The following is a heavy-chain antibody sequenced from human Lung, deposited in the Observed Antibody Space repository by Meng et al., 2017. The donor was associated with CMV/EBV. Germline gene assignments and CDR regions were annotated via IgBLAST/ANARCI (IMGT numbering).Heavy chain of an antibody. V-gene: IGHV3-23*01. J-gene: IGHJ4*02. Sequence: SLILSCAASGFTFSDFVMTWARQAPGKGLEWVSSITGSGGTTYYAASVRGRFTVSRDNSHNMVYLQINSLQADDTAVYYCARKVSSDYWGQGTLVTV. CDR3: ARKVSSDY. CDR1: GFTFSDFV. CDR2: ITGSGGTT.